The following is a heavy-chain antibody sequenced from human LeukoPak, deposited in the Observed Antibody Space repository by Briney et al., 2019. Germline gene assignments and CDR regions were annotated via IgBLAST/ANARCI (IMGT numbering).Heavy chain of an antibody. V-gene: IGHV1-24*01. CDR3: ATSNRITIFGVVRPYDAFDI. D-gene: IGHD3-3*01. Sequence: XDGETIYAQKCQRRVTMTEETSTETAYMELSSLRSEDTAVYYCATSNRITIFGVVRPYDAFDIWGQGTMVTVSS. CDR2: XDGET. J-gene: IGHJ3*02.